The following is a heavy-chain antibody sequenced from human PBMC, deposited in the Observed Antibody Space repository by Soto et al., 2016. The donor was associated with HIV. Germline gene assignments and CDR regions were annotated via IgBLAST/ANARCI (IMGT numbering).Heavy chain of an antibody. D-gene: IGHD3-22*01. CDR1: GFTFSSYS. CDR3: ARRKDSSSPYYYGMDV. V-gene: IGHV3-48*04. Sequence: EVQLVESGGGLVQPGGSLRLSCAASGFTFSSYSMNWVRQAPGKGLEWVSYISSSSSTIYYADSVKGRFTISRDNAKNSLYLQMNSLRAEDTAVYYCARRKDSSSPYYYGMDVWGPRDHGHRLL. J-gene: IGHJ6*02. CDR2: ISSSSSTI.